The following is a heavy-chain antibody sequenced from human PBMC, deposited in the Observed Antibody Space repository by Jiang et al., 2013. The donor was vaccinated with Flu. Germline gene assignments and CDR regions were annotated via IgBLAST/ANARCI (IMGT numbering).Heavy chain of an antibody. CDR3: AGEGVATSPLDY. D-gene: IGHD4-23*01. V-gene: IGHV1-69*04. J-gene: IGHJ4*02. Sequence: EVKKPGSSVKVSCKASGDTFSSYVISWVRQAPGQGLEWMGRIIPLLGIANYAQKFQGRVTITADKSTTTAYMEVSSLRSDDTAVYYCAGEGVATSPLDYWGQGTLVTVSS. CDR2: IIPLLGIA. CDR1: GDTFSSYV.